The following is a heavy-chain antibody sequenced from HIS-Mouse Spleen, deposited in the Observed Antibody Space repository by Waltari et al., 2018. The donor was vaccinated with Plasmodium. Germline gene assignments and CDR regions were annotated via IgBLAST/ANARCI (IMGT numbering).Heavy chain of an antibody. J-gene: IGHJ4*02. D-gene: IGHD4-17*01. CDR1: GGPSGGYY. Sequence: QVQPQQWGAGLLKPSETLSLTCAVYGGPSGGYYWSWIRQPPGKGLEWIGEINHSGSTNYNPSLKSRVTISVDTSKNQFSLKLSSVTAADTAVYYCARTGDYGGNSWGQGTLVTVSS. V-gene: IGHV4-34*01. CDR2: INHSGST. CDR3: ARTGDYGGNS.